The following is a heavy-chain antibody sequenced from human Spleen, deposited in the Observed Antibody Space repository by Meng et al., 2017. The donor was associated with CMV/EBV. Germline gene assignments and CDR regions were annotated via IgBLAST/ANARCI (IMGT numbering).Heavy chain of an antibody. V-gene: IGHV3-30*01. Sequence: GGSLRLSCAAFGFTFSSHGMHWVRQAPGKGLEWVAVISYDGRNSHYADSAKGRFTISRDNFKNTLFLQMNSLRPEDTAVYYCARNRVSSIYYYYYYGMDVWGQGTTVTVSS. D-gene: IGHD2-2*01. CDR2: ISYDGRNS. CDR1: GFTFSSHG. J-gene: IGHJ6*02. CDR3: ARNRVSSIYYYYYYGMDV.